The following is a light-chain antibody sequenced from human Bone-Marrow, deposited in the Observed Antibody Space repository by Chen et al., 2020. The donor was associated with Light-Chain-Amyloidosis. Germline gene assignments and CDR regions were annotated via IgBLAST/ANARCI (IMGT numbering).Light chain of an antibody. J-gene: IGLJ1*01. CDR1: SSDVGGYNY. V-gene: IGLV2-11*01. CDR2: DVT. Sequence: QSALTQPRSVSGSPGQSVTISCTGTSSDVGGYNYVSWYQQHPGKAPKLMTYDVTKRPSGVPDRFSGSKSVNTASLTISGLKAEDEADYYCCAYAGSNSFVFGTGTKVTVL. CDR3: CAYAGSNSFV.